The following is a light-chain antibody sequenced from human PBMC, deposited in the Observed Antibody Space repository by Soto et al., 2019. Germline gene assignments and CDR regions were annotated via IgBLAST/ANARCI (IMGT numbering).Light chain of an antibody. Sequence: DIQMTQSPSSVSASVGDRVTITCRASQGISSWLAWYQQKPGKAPNLLIHTASSLQSGVPSRFSGSGAGTDDSRTSSSRQAEDCATYYCQQANSFPLTFGGGTKVEI. V-gene: IGKV1-12*01. CDR1: QGISSW. CDR2: TAS. J-gene: IGKJ4*01. CDR3: QQANSFPLT.